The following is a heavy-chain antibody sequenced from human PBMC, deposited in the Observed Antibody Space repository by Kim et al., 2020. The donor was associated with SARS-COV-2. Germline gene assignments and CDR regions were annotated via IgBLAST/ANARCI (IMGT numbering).Heavy chain of an antibody. Sequence: GGSLRLSCAASGFTFSSYAMSWVRQAPGKGLEWVSYVSIGGSIIYYADSVKGRFTISRDNAKNSLYLQMSSLRDEDTAVYYCARDRNSQNWFDPWGQGTL. CDR1: GFTFSSYA. CDR3: ARDRNSQNWFDP. D-gene: IGHD2-21*01. V-gene: IGHV3-48*02. CDR2: VSIGGSII. J-gene: IGHJ5*02.